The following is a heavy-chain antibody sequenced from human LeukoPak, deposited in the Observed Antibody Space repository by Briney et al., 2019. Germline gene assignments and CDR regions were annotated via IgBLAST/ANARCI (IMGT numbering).Heavy chain of an antibody. CDR2: ISYDGSNK. D-gene: IGHD6-13*01. CDR1: GFTFSSYA. V-gene: IGHV3-30*04. J-gene: IGHJ4*02. Sequence: GGSLRLSCAASGFTFSSYAMHWVRQAPGKGLEWVAVISYDGSNKYYADSVKGRFTISRDNSKNTRYLQMNSLRAEDTAVYYCARDAAAVSSAAYHFDYWGQGTLVTVSS. CDR3: ARDAAAVSSAAYHFDY.